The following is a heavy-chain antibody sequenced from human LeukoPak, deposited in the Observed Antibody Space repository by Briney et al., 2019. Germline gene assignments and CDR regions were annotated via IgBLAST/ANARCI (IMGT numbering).Heavy chain of an antibody. CDR2: INHSGST. D-gene: IGHD5/OR15-5a*01. J-gene: IGHJ6*02. CDR3: AKGLGLYYYGMDV. Sequence: SETLSLTCAVYGGSFSGYYWSWIRQPPGKGLEWIGEINHSGSTNYNPSLKSRVTISVDTSKNQFSLKLSSVTAADTAVYYCAKGLGLYYYGMDVWGQGTTVTVSS. V-gene: IGHV4-34*01. CDR1: GGSFSGYY.